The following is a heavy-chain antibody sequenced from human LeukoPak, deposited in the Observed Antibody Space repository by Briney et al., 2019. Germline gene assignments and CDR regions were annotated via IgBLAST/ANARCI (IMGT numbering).Heavy chain of an antibody. V-gene: IGHV3-7*04. D-gene: IGHD3-3*01. J-gene: IGHJ4*02. CDR1: GFPFAPFW. CDR3: ARGIDEWLYLNY. Sequence: GGSLRLSCAASGFPFAPFWMTWVRQAPGKGPEFVATMNRDGSEVAYGNSVRGRFTISRDNAKNSLYMQMYSLRAEDTAVYYCARGIDEWLYLNYWGQGALVTVSS. CDR2: MNRDGSEV.